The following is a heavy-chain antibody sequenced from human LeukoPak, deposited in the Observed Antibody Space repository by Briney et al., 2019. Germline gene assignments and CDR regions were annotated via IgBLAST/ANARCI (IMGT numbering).Heavy chain of an antibody. Sequence: GASVKVSCKASGYTFTNYGVSWVRQAPGQGLEWMGWISAYNGYTNYAQKFQFRVTMTTDTSMSTAYMELRSLRSDDTAVYYCARGWSGDTWTMPSYGSGTFFDYWGQGTLVTVSS. CDR2: ISAYNGYT. CDR1: GYTFTNYG. J-gene: IGHJ4*02. CDR3: ARGWSGDTWTMPSYGSGTFFDY. V-gene: IGHV1-18*01. D-gene: IGHD3-10*01.